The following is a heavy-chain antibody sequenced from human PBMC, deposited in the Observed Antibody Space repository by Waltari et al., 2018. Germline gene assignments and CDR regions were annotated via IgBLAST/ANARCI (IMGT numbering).Heavy chain of an antibody. CDR3: AATLGASPRAANFGY. Sequence: QVQLQESGPGLVKPSETLSLTCAVSGYSISSGYFWGWLRQPPGKGLEWIGSFYHRGDTYFNPSLNSRVTISVDTSKNQFSLRLTSVTAAETAVYYCAATLGASPRAANFGYWGQGTLVTVSS. CDR1: GYSISSGYF. J-gene: IGHJ4*02. CDR2: FYHRGDT. D-gene: IGHD1-26*01. V-gene: IGHV4-38-2*01.